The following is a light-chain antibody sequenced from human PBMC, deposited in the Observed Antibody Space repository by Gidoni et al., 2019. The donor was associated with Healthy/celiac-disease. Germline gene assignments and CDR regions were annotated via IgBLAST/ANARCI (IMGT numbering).Light chain of an antibody. CDR2: GAS. V-gene: IGKV3-20*01. CDR3: QQYGSSLPWT. Sequence: EIVLTQSPGTLSLSTGERATLSCRARQSVSSSYLAWYQQKPGQAPRLLIYGASSRATGIPDRFSGSGSGTDFTLTISRLEPEDFAVYYCQQYGSSLPWTFGQGTKVEIK. CDR1: QSVSSSY. J-gene: IGKJ1*01.